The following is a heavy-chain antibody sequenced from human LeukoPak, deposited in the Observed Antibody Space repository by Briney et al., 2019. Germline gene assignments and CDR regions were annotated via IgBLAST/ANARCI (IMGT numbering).Heavy chain of an antibody. D-gene: IGHD3-3*01. J-gene: IGHJ3*02. V-gene: IGHV4-34*01. Sequence: SETLSLTCAVYGGSFSGYYWSWIRQPPGKGLEWIGEINHSGSTNYNPSLKSRVTISVDTSKNQFSLKLSSVTAAGTAVYYCARRPFGNGRRFTIFGVVTIYDAFDIWGQGTMVTVSS. CDR3: ARRPFGNGRRFTIFGVVTIYDAFDI. CDR2: INHSGST. CDR1: GGSFSGYY.